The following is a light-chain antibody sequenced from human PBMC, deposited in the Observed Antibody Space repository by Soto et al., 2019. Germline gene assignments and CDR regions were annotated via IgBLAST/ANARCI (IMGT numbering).Light chain of an antibody. CDR3: QQYGGSPVT. V-gene: IGKV3-15*01. Sequence: EIVMTHSPATLSVSPGERATLSCRASQSVSSNLAWYQQKPGQAPRLLIYGASTRATGIPARFSGSGSGTEFTLTISRLEPEDFAVYYCQQYGGSPVTFGQGTRLEI. CDR1: QSVSSN. J-gene: IGKJ5*01. CDR2: GAS.